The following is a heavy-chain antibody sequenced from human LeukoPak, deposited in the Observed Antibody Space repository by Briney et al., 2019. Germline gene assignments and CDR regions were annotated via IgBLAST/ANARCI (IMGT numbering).Heavy chain of an antibody. Sequence: GGSLRLSCAASGFTFSSYSMNWVRQAPGKGLEWVSSISSSSSYIYYADSVKGRFTISRDNAKNSLYLQMNSLRAEDTAVYYCARDMDRGYYYGMDVWGQGTTVTVSS. CDR1: GFTFSSYS. J-gene: IGHJ6*02. CDR3: ARDMDRGYYYGMDV. D-gene: IGHD3-10*01. V-gene: IGHV3-21*01. CDR2: ISSSSSYI.